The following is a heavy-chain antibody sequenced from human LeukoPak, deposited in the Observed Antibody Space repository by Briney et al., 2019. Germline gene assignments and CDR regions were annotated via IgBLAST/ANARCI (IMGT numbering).Heavy chain of an antibody. CDR3: ARDEPGTSAFDI. V-gene: IGHV4-59*01. D-gene: IGHD1-1*01. CDR2: IYYSGST. J-gene: IGHJ3*02. CDR1: GGSINSYY. Sequence: PSETLSLTCTVSGGSINSYYWSWIRQPPGKGLEWIGYIYYSGSTNYNPSLKSRVTISVDTSKNQFSLKLSSVTAADTAVYYCARDEPGTSAFDIWGQGTMVTVSS.